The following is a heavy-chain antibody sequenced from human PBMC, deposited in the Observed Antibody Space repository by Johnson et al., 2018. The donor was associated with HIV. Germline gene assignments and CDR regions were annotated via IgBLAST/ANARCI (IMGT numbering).Heavy chain of an antibody. D-gene: IGHD6-19*01. CDR2: INWNGVST. CDR3: ARDLTVADIGHYAFDS. Sequence: VQLVESGGGVVRPGGSLRLSCAASGFTFDEYGMSWVRQTPGKGLEWVSGINWNGVSTSHVDSVKGRFTISRDNAKNSLYLQMNSLRADDTALYYCARDLTVADIGHYAFDSWGQGTLVTVSS. J-gene: IGHJ3*02. V-gene: IGHV3-20*04. CDR1: GFTFDEYG.